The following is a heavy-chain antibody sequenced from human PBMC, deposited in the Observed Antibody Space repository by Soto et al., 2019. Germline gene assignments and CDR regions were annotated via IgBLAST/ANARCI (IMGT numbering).Heavy chain of an antibody. V-gene: IGHV4-39*01. CDR1: GGSVSNSNYY. D-gene: IGHD1-20*01. J-gene: IGHJ4*02. CDR3: GSQRTSVITQAYWDD. CDR2: VYYRGRS. Sequence: PPYTLSLTCTVSGGSVSNSNYYWGWIRQSPGKGLEWIGSVYYRGRSYSKSSVKSRVTISVDTSKNQFSLNLNSVTASDTAVYFGGSQRTSVITQAYWDDWGLGA.